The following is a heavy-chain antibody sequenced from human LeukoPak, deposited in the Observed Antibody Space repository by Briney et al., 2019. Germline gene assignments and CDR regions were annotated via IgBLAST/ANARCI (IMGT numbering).Heavy chain of an antibody. CDR1: GGTFISCA. J-gene: IGHJ4*02. Sequence: SVKVSCKASGGTFISCAISWVRQAPGQGLEWMGGIIPIFGTANYAQKFQGRVTITADESTSTAYMELSSLRSEDTAVYYCAREISSGWYGWGQGTLVTVSS. CDR3: AREISSGWYG. D-gene: IGHD6-19*01. CDR2: IIPIFGTA. V-gene: IGHV1-69*01.